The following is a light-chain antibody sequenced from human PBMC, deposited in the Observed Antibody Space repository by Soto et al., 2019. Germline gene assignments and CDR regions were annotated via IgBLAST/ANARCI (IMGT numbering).Light chain of an antibody. CDR1: HNINRW. J-gene: IGKJ1*01. Sequence: DIQMTQSPSIMSASVGDRVTITCRASHNINRWLAWYQQKPGKAPKLLIYDASRLESGVPSRLGGSGSGTEFTLSISSLQPEDFAIYDCQEYNSYSGTFGPGTQVEIK. CDR3: QEYNSYSGT. CDR2: DAS. V-gene: IGKV1-5*01.